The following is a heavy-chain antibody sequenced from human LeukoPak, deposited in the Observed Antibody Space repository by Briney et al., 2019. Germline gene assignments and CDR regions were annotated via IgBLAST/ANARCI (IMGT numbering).Heavy chain of an antibody. J-gene: IGHJ5*02. Sequence: GGSLRLSCAASGFTFSSYWMHWVRQAPGKGLVWVSRINSDGSSTSYVDSVKGRFTISRDNAKNTLYLQMNSLRAEDTAVYYCARGGLRFLEWSANWFDPWGQGTLVTVSS. V-gene: IGHV3-74*01. CDR2: INSDGSST. CDR3: ARGGLRFLEWSANWFDP. CDR1: GFTFSSYW. D-gene: IGHD3-3*01.